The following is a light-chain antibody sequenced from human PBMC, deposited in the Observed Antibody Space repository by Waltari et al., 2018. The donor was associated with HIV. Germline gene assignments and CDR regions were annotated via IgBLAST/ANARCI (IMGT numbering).Light chain of an antibody. CDR3: ATWDDSLNGRV. CDR2: SNN. V-gene: IGLV1-44*01. J-gene: IGLJ3*02. Sequence: QSVLTQPPSASGTPGQRVTISCSGSQSNIGSNNVNWYQKLPGTAPKLLIYSNNHRPSGVPDRFSGSKSGTSASLAISGLQSEDEADYYCATWDDSLNGRVFGGGTKLTVL. CDR1: QSNIGSNN.